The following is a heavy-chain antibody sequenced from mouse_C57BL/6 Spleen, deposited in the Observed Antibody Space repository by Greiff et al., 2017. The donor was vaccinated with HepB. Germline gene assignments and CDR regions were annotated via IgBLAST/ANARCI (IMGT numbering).Heavy chain of an antibody. D-gene: IGHD4-1*01. CDR1: GFTFTAYY. Sequence: EVQGVESGGGLVQPGGSLKLSCAASGFTFTAYYMYWVRQTPEKRLEWVAFISNGGGSTYYPDTVKGRFTISRDNAKNTLYLQMSRLKSEDAAMYYCARLGTAYYSAMDCWGQGTTVTVAS. CDR3: ARLGTAYYSAMDC. V-gene: IGHV5-12*01. J-gene: IGHJ4*01. CDR2: ISNGGGST.